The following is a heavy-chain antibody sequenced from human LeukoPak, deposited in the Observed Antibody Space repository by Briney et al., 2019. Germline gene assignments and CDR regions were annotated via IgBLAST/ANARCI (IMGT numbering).Heavy chain of an antibody. D-gene: IGHD2-21*01. J-gene: IGHJ4*02. CDR3: ARAGGGDSAMDLDD. CDR1: GASISSRY. V-gene: IGHV4-59*01. Sequence: SETLSLICAVSGASISSRYWSWIRQPPGKGLEWIGYTHYNGKTDYNPSLRGRVTMSVDTSKNQFSLNLNSMTAADTAVYYCARAGGGDSAMDLDDWGQGLLVTVSS. CDR2: THYNGKT.